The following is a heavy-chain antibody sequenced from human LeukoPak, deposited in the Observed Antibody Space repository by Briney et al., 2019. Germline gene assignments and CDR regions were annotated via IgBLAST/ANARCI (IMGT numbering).Heavy chain of an antibody. CDR2: ISWDGGST. D-gene: IGHD1-26*01. Sequence: PGGSLRLSCAASGFTFDDYTMHWVRQAPGKGLEWVSLISWDGGSTYYADSVKGRFTISRDNSKNTLYLQMNSLRAEDTAVYYCAKEGVGAAIDYWGQGTLVTVSS. V-gene: IGHV3-43*01. CDR3: AKEGVGAAIDY. CDR1: GFTFDDYT. J-gene: IGHJ4*02.